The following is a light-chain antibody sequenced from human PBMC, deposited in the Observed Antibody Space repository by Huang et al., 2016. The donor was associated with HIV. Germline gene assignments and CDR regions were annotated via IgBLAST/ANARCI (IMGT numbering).Light chain of an antibody. CDR1: QSVLYSSNNKNY. CDR2: LAS. Sequence: DIVMTQSPASLAVSLCERATINCKSSQSVLYSSNNKNYLAWYQQKPGQPPKLLIYLASTRESGVPDRFSGSGSGTDFTLTISSLQAEDVAVYYCQQYYSTPCTFGQGTKVEIK. J-gene: IGKJ1*01. V-gene: IGKV4-1*01. CDR3: QQYYSTPCT.